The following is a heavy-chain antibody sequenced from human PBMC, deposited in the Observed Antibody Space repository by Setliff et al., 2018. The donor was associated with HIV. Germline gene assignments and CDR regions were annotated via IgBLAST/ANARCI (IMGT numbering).Heavy chain of an antibody. CDR3: ARVNPALGYSSTSCTYYFDY. D-gene: IGHD2-2*01. Sequence: PSETLSLTCTVSGGSISSSDYYWAWIRQPPGKGLEWIGNIYYSGSTYYNPSLKSRVTISVETSKNQFSLKLTSVPAADTAVYYCARVNPALGYSSTSCTYYFDYWGQGTLVTVSS. CDR1: GGSISSSDYY. CDR2: IYYSGST. J-gene: IGHJ4*02. V-gene: IGHV4-39*01.